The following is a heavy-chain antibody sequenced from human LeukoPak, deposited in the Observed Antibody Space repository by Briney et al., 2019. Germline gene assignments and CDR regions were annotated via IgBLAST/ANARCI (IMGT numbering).Heavy chain of an antibody. D-gene: IGHD1-7*01. CDR3: GVITGTTSA. Sequence: PSETLSLTCTVSGGSISSYYWSWIRQPPGKGLEWIGYIYYSGSTNYNPSLKSRVTISVGTSKNQFSLKLSSVTAADTAVYYCGVITGTTSAWGQGTLVTVSS. CDR2: IYYSGST. CDR1: GGSISSYY. V-gene: IGHV4-59*01. J-gene: IGHJ4*02.